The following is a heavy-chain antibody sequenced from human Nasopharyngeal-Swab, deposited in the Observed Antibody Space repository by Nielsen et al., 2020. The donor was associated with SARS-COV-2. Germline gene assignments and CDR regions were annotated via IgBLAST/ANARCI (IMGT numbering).Heavy chain of an antibody. V-gene: IGHV4-59*01. D-gene: IGHD6-13*01. J-gene: IGHJ6*03. CDR2: IYYSGST. CDR3: ARTAGYYYMDV. Sequence: SETLSLPCAVSGVSISSYSWSWIRLPPGKGLEWIGYIYYSGSTNYSPSLKSRVTISVDTSKNQFSLKLNSVTAADTAVYYCARTAGYYYMDVWGKGTTVTVSS. CDR1: GVSISSYS.